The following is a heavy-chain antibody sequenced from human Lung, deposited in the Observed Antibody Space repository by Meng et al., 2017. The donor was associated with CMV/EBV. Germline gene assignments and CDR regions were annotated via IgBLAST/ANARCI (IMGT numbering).Heavy chain of an antibody. CDR1: GDTVSNNSAA. D-gene: IGHD4-23*01. J-gene: IGHJ5*02. V-gene: IGHV6-1*01. Sequence: CAISGDTVSNNSAAWNWIRQSPSRGLEWLGRTYYRSRWYNYYGVSVKGRVTIKADTSRNQLSLQLKFVTPEDSAVYFCAREYSGGNGWFDPWGQGTLVTV. CDR3: AREYSGGNGWFDP. CDR2: TYYRSRWYN.